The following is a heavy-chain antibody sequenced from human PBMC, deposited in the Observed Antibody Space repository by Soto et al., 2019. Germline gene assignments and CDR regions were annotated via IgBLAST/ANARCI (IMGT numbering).Heavy chain of an antibody. CDR2: IYYSGST. Sequence: PSETLSLTCTVSGGSVSSGSYYWSWIRQPPGKGLEWIGYIYYSGSTNYNPSLKSRVTISVDTSKNQFSLKLSSVTAADTAVYYCARVPIAAAGNYYYYGMDVWGQGTTVNVSS. V-gene: IGHV4-61*01. D-gene: IGHD6-13*01. CDR3: ARVPIAAAGNYYYYGMDV. J-gene: IGHJ6*02. CDR1: GGSVSSGSYY.